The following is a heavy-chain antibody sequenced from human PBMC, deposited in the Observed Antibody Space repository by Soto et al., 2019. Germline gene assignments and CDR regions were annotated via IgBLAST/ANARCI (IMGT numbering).Heavy chain of an antibody. CDR2: IIPIFGTA. Sequence: QVQLVQSGAEVKKPGSSVKVSCKASGGTFSSYAISWVRQAPGQGREWMGGIIPIFGTANYAQKFQGRVTITADEATSTAYRERSSLRAEDTAVYYCAIGTRRPVVPAAIVYCGMDVWGQGTTVTASS. CDR1: GGTFSSYA. CDR3: AIGTRRPVVPAAIVYCGMDV. D-gene: IGHD2-2*01. J-gene: IGHJ6*02. V-gene: IGHV1-69*01.